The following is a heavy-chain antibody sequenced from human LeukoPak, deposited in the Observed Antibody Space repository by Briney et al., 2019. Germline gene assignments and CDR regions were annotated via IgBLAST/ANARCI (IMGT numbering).Heavy chain of an antibody. D-gene: IGHD6-13*01. CDR2: TNPNSGNT. V-gene: IGHV1-8*01. CDR1: GYTFTSYV. J-gene: IGHJ6*02. CDR3: ARNGMVSSSWPYYYYGMDV. Sequence: ASVKVSCKAAGYTFTSYVINWVRQATGQGLEWMGWTNPNSGNTGYAQKFQGRVTMTRNTSISTAYMELSSLRSEDTAVYYCARNGMVSSSWPYYYYGMDVWSQGTTVTVSS.